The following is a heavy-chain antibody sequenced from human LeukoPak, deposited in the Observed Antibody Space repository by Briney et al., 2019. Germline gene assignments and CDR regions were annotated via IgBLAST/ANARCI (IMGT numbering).Heavy chain of an antibody. CDR2: TNPNSGGT. V-gene: IGHV1-2*02. D-gene: IGHD4-17*01. J-gene: IGHJ3*02. Sequence: ASVKVSCKASGYTFTGHYMHWVRRAPGQGLEWMGWTNPNSGGTNYAQKFQGRVTMTRDTSISTAYMELSRLRSDDTAVYYCARSYGDADAFDIWGQGTMVTVSS. CDR1: GYTFTGHY. CDR3: ARSYGDADAFDI.